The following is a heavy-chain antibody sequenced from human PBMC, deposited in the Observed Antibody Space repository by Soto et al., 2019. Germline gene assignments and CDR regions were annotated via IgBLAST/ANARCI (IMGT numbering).Heavy chain of an antibody. D-gene: IGHD6-19*01. V-gene: IGHV1-58*01. Sequence: SVKVSCKASGFTFADSAVQWVRQARGQSLEWMGRILVDSHNTKSAQKFTERVTISRDVSTSTAIMELRSPRSEDTAVYYCARDLARIAVAGAPYYYYGMDVWGQGTTVTVSS. CDR3: ARDLARIAVAGAPYYYYGMDV. CDR1: GFTFADSA. J-gene: IGHJ6*02. CDR2: ILVDSHNT.